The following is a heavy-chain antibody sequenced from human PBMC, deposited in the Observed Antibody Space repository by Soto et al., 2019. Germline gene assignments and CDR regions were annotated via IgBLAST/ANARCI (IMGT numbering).Heavy chain of an antibody. J-gene: IGHJ4*02. V-gene: IGHV4-59*08. D-gene: IGHD6-19*01. CDR3: ARLSGSGWYTLGY. CDR1: GSSINNYY. Sequence: QVQLQESGPGLVKPSETLSLTCTVSGSSINNYYWSWIRQPPGKGLEWIGYTHYSGSTNYNPSLKSRVTISVDTSKNQFSLKLSSVTAADTAVYYCARLSGSGWYTLGYWGQGTLVTVSS. CDR2: THYSGST.